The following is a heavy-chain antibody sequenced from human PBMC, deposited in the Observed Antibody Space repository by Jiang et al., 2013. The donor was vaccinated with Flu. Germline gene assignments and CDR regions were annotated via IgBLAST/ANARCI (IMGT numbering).Heavy chain of an antibody. CDR3: ARRPFGFGELLFDY. J-gene: IGHJ4*02. Sequence: SGAEVKKPGASVKVSCKASGYTFTTYYMHWVRQAPGQGLEWMGILNPSGGSTSSAYKFQGRLRMTRDTSTSTVYMELSSLSSEDTAVYYCARRPFGFGELLFDYWGQGTLVTVSS. CDR2: LNPSGGST. D-gene: IGHD3-10*01. V-gene: IGHV1-46*01. CDR1: GYTFTTYY.